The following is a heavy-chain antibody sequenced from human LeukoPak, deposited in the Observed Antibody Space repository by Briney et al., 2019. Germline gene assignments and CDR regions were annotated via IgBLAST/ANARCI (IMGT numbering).Heavy chain of an antibody. J-gene: IGHJ5*02. CDR1: GGSISSGDYY. Sequence: SQTLSLTCTVSGGSISSGDYYWSWIRQPPGKGLEWIGYIYYSGSTYYNPSLKSRVTISVDTSKNQFSLKLSSVTAADTAVYYCARGKHQRFLERLFWFDPWGQGTLVTVSS. D-gene: IGHD3-3*01. V-gene: IGHV4-30-4*08. CDR3: ARGKHQRFLERLFWFDP. CDR2: IYYSGST.